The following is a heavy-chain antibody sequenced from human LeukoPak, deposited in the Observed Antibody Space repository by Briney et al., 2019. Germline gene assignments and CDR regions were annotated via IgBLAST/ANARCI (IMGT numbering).Heavy chain of an antibody. J-gene: IGHJ4*02. CDR2: ISGSGGST. CDR3: ANSKGIAVAGTFDY. Sequence: GGSLRLSCAASGFTFSSYAMSWVRQAPGKGLEWVSAISGSGGSTYYADSVKGRFTISRDNSKNTLYLQMNSPRAEDTAVYYCANSKGIAVAGTFDYWGQGTLVTVSS. V-gene: IGHV3-23*01. CDR1: GFTFSSYA. D-gene: IGHD6-19*01.